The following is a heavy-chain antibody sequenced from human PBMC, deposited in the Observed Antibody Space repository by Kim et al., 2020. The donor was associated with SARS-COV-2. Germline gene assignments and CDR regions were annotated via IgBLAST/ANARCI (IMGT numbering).Heavy chain of an antibody. V-gene: IGHV1-69*13. J-gene: IGHJ2*01. CDR2: IIPIFGTA. CDR1: GGTFSSYA. CDR3: ARDRYCSSTSCFSGQGHFDL. D-gene: IGHD2-2*01. Sequence: SVKVSCKASGGTFSSYAISWVRQAPGQGLEWMGGIIPIFGTANYPQKFQGRVTITADESTSTAYMELSSLRSEDTAVYYCARDRYCSSTSCFSGQGHFDLWGRGTLVTVSS.